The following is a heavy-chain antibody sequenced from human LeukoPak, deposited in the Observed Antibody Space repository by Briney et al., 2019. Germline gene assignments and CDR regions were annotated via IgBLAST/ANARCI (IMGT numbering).Heavy chain of an antibody. CDR1: GFTFSNYG. Sequence: GGSLRLSCAASGFTFSNYGMHWVRQAPGKGLEWVAVISYDGSNQDYVDSVKGRFTISRDNSKNTLYLQMNSLIPEDTAVYLCARDFGGLRWNYYFDYWGQGTLVTVSS. CDR2: ISYDGSNQ. V-gene: IGHV3-30*03. D-gene: IGHD4-23*01. J-gene: IGHJ4*02. CDR3: ARDFGGLRWNYYFDY.